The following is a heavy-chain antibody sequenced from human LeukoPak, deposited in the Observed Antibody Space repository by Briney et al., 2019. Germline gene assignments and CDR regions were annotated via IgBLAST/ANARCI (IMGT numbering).Heavy chain of an antibody. CDR3: ARGAGAGYNLQPFDY. J-gene: IGHJ4*02. CDR1: GGSIISYY. V-gene: IGHV4-59*08. D-gene: IGHD5-24*01. Sequence: ETLSLPSTVSGGSIISYYWSWIRQPPGKGLEWMGYIYYSGSTKYNPSLKSRVSISVDTSKNQFSLKLSSVTAADTAVYYCARGAGAGYNLQPFDYWGQGTLVTVSS. CDR2: IYYSGST.